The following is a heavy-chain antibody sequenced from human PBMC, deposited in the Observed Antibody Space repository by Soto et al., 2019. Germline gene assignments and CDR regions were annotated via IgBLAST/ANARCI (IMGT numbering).Heavy chain of an antibody. CDR2: INHSGST. Sequence: SETLSLTCAVYGGSFSGYYWSWIRQPPGKGLEWIGEINHSGSTNYNPSLKSRVTISVDTSKNQFSLKLSSVTAADTAVYYCARVRLHHYYYYGMDVWGQGTTVTV. D-gene: IGHD5-12*01. CDR1: GGSFSGYY. V-gene: IGHV4-34*01. J-gene: IGHJ6*02. CDR3: ARVRLHHYYYYGMDV.